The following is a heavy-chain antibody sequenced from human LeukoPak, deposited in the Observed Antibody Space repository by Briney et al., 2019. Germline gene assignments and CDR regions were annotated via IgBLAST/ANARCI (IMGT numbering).Heavy chain of an antibody. D-gene: IGHD5-18*01. J-gene: IGHJ4*02. V-gene: IGHV3-7*01. Sequence: GGSLRLSCVASGFTFENYWMSWVRQAPGKGPEWVANIKQDGSVEHYMGSVKGRFTISRDNAKNSLILQMDSLRAEDTAVYYCARWAGVTDYWGQGTLVTVSS. CDR3: ARWAGVTDY. CDR2: IKQDGSVE. CDR1: GFTFENYW.